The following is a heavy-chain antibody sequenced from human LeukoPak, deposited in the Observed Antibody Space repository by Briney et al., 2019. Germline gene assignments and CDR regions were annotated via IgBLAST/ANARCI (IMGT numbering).Heavy chain of an antibody. CDR3: AKDSSITGIQRPFDY. D-gene: IGHD1-20*01. Sequence: GGSLILSCATSGFTFSNFAMHWVRQTPGKGLEWVALTWFDGSSEYYADSVKGRFTISRDNSKNTLHLQMSSLRAEDTAVYFCAKDSSITGIQRPFDYWGQGTLVTVSS. J-gene: IGHJ4*02. V-gene: IGHV3-33*06. CDR2: TWFDGSSE. CDR1: GFTFSNFA.